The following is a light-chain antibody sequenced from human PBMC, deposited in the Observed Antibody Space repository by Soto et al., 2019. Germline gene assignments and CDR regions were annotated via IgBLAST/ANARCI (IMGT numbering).Light chain of an antibody. CDR1: QAIGIY. CDR3: QKYSGAPPT. Sequence: DIQMTQSPSSLSTSVGDRVTITCRASQAIGIYLAWYQQKPGKVPKLLIYAASTLQSGVPSRFRGSGSGTDFTLTINSLQPEDVATYYCQKYSGAPPTFGQGTKVEIK. J-gene: IGKJ1*01. CDR2: AAS. V-gene: IGKV1-27*01.